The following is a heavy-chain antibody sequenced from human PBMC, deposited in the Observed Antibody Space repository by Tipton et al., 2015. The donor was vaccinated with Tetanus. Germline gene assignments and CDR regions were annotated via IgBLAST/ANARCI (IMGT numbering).Heavy chain of an antibody. CDR1: GYIFNNYW. Sequence: QLVQSGGEVKKPGESLKISCKGSGYIFNNYWIGWVRQKPGKGLEWMGIIYPGDSDTRYSPSFQEKVTISVDKSINTAYLQWSSLKASDTSMFYCARAHCTDGVCNFDFWGQGALVTVAS. V-gene: IGHV5-51*01. D-gene: IGHD2-8*01. J-gene: IGHJ4*02. CDR3: ARAHCTDGVCNFDF. CDR2: IYPGDSDT.